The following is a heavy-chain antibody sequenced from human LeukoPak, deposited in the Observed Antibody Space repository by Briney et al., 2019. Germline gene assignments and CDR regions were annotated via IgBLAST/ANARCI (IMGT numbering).Heavy chain of an antibody. CDR1: GGSISSYF. CDR3: ARTDTAMGSFDY. CDR2: IYTSGST. Sequence: PSETLSLTCTVSGGSISSYFWSWIRQPAGKGLEWIGRIYTSGSTNYNPSLKSRVTMSVDTSKNQFSLKLNSETAADTAVYYCARTDTAMGSFDYWGQGTLVTVSS. J-gene: IGHJ4*02. V-gene: IGHV4-4*07. D-gene: IGHD5-18*01.